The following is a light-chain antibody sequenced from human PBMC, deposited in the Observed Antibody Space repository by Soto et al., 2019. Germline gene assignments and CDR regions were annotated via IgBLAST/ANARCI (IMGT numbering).Light chain of an antibody. V-gene: IGKV3-15*01. CDR1: QSVSSN. CDR3: QQYNNWPPIFT. Sequence: EIVMTQSPATLSVSPGERATLSCRASQSVSSNLAWYQQKPGQAPRLLMYGASTRATGIPARFSGSGSGTEFTLTISSLQSEDFAVYYRQQYNNWPPIFTFGPGTKVDIK. J-gene: IGKJ3*01. CDR2: GAS.